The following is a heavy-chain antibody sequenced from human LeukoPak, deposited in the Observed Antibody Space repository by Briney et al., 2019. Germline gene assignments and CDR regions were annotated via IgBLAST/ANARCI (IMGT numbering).Heavy chain of an antibody. J-gene: IGHJ6*02. CDR3: ARDSSSWGYGMDV. CDR2: IWFDGSNQ. V-gene: IGHV3-33*01. Sequence: GGSQRLSCAASGFTFSSHGMHWVRQAPGKGLEWVAVIWFDGSNQYYADSVRGRFTISRDNSKNTLSLQMSSLRAEDTAVYYCARDSSSWGYGMDVWGQGTMVTVSS. D-gene: IGHD6-13*01. CDR1: GFTFSSHG.